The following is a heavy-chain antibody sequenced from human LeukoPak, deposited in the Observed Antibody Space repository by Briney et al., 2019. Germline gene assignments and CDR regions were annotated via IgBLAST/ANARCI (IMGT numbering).Heavy chain of an antibody. CDR2: ISSSSYI. CDR3: ARDLSPTITIFGVARNWFDP. D-gene: IGHD3-3*01. J-gene: IGHJ5*02. Sequence: GGSLRLSCAASGFTFSSYSMNWVRQAPGKGLEWVSSISSSSYIYYADSVKGRFTISRDNAKNSLYLQMNSLRAEDTAVYYCARDLSPTITIFGVARNWFDPWGQGTLVTVSS. CDR1: GFTFSSYS. V-gene: IGHV3-21*01.